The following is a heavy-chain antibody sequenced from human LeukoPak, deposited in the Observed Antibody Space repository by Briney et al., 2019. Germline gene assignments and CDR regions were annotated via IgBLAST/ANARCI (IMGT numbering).Heavy chain of an antibody. Sequence: ASVKVSCKASGYTFTGSYMHWVRQAPGQGLEWMGWINPNSGGTNYAQKFQGRVTMTRDTSISTAYMELSRLRSDDTAVYYCARGALRYFDWLSFSATLFEYYYGMDVCGQGTTVTVSS. V-gene: IGHV1-2*02. CDR3: ARGALRYFDWLSFSATLFEYYYGMDV. D-gene: IGHD3-9*01. CDR2: INPNSGGT. J-gene: IGHJ6*02. CDR1: GYTFTGSY.